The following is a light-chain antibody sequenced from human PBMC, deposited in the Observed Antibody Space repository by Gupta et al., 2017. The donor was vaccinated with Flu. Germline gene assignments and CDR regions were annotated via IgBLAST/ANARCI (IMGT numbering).Light chain of an antibody. CDR3: SSYAGSNIVV. J-gene: IGLJ2*01. CDR2: EVS. Sequence: QSALTQPPSASGSPGPSVTISCTGTSSDVGGYNYVSWYQQHPGKAPKLMIYEVSKRTSGVPDRFSGSKAGNTASLTVSGLQAEDEADYYCSSYAGSNIVVFGGGTKLTVL. CDR1: SSDVGGYNY. V-gene: IGLV2-8*01.